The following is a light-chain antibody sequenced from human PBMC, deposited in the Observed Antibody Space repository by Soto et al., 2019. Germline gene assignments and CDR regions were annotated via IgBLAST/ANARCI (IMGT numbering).Light chain of an antibody. CDR2: GNS. J-gene: IGLJ1*01. CDR3: QSYDNSLTGHV. V-gene: IGLV1-40*01. CDR1: SSNIGAGYD. Sequence: QSVRTQPPSVSGAPGQRVTISCTGSSSNIGAGYDVHWYQQLPGTAPKLLIYGNSNRPSGVPDRFSGSKSGTSASLAITGLQAEDEADYYCQSYDNSLTGHVFRPVTEVTDL.